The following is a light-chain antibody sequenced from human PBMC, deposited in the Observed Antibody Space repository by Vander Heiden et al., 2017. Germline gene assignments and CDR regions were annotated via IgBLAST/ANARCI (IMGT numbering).Light chain of an antibody. CDR2: RAS. Sequence: DIQMTQSPPTLPASVGDRVTMSCRASQSFGGWMAWYQQEPGRAPKLLIYRASTLETGVPSRVSGGVSGTEFTLTISSLQPDDIATYCCQHHHAFGPGT. J-gene: IGKJ2*01. CDR1: QSFGGW. V-gene: IGKV1-5*03. CDR3: QHHHA.